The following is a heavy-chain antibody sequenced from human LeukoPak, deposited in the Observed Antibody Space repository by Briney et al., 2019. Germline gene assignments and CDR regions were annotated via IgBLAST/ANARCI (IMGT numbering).Heavy chain of an antibody. J-gene: IGHJ5*02. CDR2: IYYSGST. D-gene: IGHD6-13*01. CDR1: GGSISSGGYY. Sequence: PSETLSLTCTVSGGSISSGGYYWSWIRQHPGKGLEWIGYIYYSGSTYCNPSLKSRVTISVDTSKNQFSLKLSSVTAADTAVYYCASSSWYRGDNWFDPWGQGTLVTVSS. V-gene: IGHV4-31*03. CDR3: ASSSWYRGDNWFDP.